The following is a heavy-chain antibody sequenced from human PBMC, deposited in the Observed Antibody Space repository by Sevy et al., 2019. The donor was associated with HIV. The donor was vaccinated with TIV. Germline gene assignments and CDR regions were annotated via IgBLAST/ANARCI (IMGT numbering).Heavy chain of an antibody. CDR1: GGSISSYY. V-gene: IGHV4-4*07. CDR3: AGDLFEYSSSSHYFDY. CDR2: IYTSGST. Sequence: SETLSLTCTVSGGSISSYYWSWIRQPAGKGLEWIGGIYTSGSTNYNPSLKSRVTMSVDTSKNQFSLKLSSVTAADTAVYYCAGDLFEYSSSSHYFDYWGQGTLVTVSS. D-gene: IGHD6-6*01. J-gene: IGHJ4*02.